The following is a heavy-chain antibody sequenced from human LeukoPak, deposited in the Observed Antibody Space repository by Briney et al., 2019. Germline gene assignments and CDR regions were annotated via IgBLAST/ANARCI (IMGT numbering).Heavy chain of an antibody. J-gene: IGHJ6*02. V-gene: IGHV1-18*01. CDR2: ISAYNGNT. Sequence: ASVKVSCTASGYTFTSYGISWVRQAPGQGLEWVGWISAYNGNTNYAQKLQGRVTMTTETSTSTAYMELRSLRSDDTAVYYCAREVDTGMVKYYYGMDVWGQGTTVTVSS. D-gene: IGHD5-18*01. CDR3: AREVDTGMVKYYYGMDV. CDR1: GYTFTSYG.